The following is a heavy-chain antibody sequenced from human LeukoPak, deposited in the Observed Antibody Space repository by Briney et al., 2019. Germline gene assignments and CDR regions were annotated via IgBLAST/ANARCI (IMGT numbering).Heavy chain of an antibody. CDR3: ARSMGLLWSGELFRGGAFDI. CDR1: GFTFSSYE. Sequence: GGSLRLSCAASGFTFSSYEMNWVRQAPGKGLEWVSYISSSGSTIYYADSVKGRFTISRDNAKNSLYLQMNSLRAEDTAVYYCARSMGLLWSGELFRGGAFDIWGQGTMVTVSS. D-gene: IGHD3-10*01. V-gene: IGHV3-48*03. CDR2: ISSSGSTI. J-gene: IGHJ3*02.